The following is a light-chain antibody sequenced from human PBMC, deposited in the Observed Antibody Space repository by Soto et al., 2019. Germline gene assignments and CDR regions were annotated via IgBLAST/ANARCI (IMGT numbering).Light chain of an antibody. J-gene: IGKJ4*01. CDR1: QSVSGN. CDR3: QQSNEWPV. CDR2: GAS. V-gene: IGKV3-15*01. Sequence: ERVMTKSPPTLSVSPGERAPLSCRASQSVSGNLAWYQQKPGQAPRLLIYGASTRATGIPARFSGSGSGTGFTLTFGVLQSEDIAVYYCQQSNEWPVVGGGTKWIS.